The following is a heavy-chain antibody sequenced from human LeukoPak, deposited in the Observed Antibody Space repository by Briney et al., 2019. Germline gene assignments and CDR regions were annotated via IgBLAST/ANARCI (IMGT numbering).Heavy chain of an antibody. CDR2: ISYDGSNK. CDR3: AKEEGRLSSGWFVVDY. D-gene: IGHD6-19*01. J-gene: IGHJ4*02. V-gene: IGHV3-30*18. CDR1: GFTFSSYG. Sequence: GGSLRLSCAASGFTFSSYGMHWVRQAPGKGLEWVAVISYDGSNKYYADSVKGRFTISRDNSKNTVYLQMNSLRAEDTAVYYCAKEEGRLSSGWFVVDYWGQETLVTVSS.